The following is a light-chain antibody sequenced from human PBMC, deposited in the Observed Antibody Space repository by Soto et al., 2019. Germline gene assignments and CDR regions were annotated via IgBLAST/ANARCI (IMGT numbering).Light chain of an antibody. J-gene: IGLJ2*01. CDR1: SSDVGGYNY. CDR2: DVS. CDR3: CSYAGSHFL. V-gene: IGLV2-11*01. Sequence: QSALTQPRSVPGSPGQSVTISCTGTSSDVGGYNYVSWYQQHPGKAPKLMIYDVSQRPSGVPDRFSGSKSGNTASLTISGLQHEDEADYYCCSYAGSHFLFGGGTKLTVL.